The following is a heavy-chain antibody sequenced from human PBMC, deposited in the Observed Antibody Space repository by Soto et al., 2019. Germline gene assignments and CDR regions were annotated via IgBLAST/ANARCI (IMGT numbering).Heavy chain of an antibody. CDR2: VYSNGAT. V-gene: IGHV4-59*01. Sequence: PSETLSLICTVSGDSLSRFYWSWIRQTPGKGLEWIGYVYSNGATNHNPSLQSRVTISIDTSKNQFSLKLASVTAADTAVYYCARDTLAGLDPWGQGILVTVSS. CDR1: GDSLSRFY. CDR3: ARDTLAGLDP. J-gene: IGHJ5*02.